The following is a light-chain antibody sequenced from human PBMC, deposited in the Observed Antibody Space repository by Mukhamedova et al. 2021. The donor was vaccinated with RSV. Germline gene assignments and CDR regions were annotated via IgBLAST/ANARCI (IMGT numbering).Light chain of an antibody. CDR2: AAS. V-gene: IGKV1-NL1*01. CDR3: HQYFSTPLT. J-gene: IGKJ4*01. Sequence: GKAPKLLLYAASRLEGGVPSRISGSGSGTDYTLTISSQQPEDFAAYYCHQYFSTPLTFGGGTKVQIK.